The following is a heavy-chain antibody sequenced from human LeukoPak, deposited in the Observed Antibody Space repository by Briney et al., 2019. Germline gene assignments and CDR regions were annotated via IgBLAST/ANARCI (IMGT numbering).Heavy chain of an antibody. CDR1: GFTFDDYA. D-gene: IGHD1-14*01. CDR3: AKGYAQRNPFDY. Sequence: GGSLRLSCAASGFTFDDYAMHWVRQAPGKGLEWVSGISWNSGSIGYADSVKGRFTISRDNAKNSLYLQMNSLRAEDTALYYCAKGYAQRNPFDYWGQGTLVTVSS. CDR2: ISWNSGSI. J-gene: IGHJ4*02. V-gene: IGHV3-9*01.